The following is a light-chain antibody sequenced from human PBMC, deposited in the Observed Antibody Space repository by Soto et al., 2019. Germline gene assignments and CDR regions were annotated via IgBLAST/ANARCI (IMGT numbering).Light chain of an antibody. CDR2: DVS. V-gene: IGLV2-14*01. CDR1: SSDVGGYNY. Sequence: QSALTQPASVSGSPGQSITISCTGTSSDVGGYNYVSWYQQHPGKAPKLMIYDVSNRPSGVSNRFSGSKSGNTASLTISGLQAEEEADYYCGSYADSNNYVFGTGTKVTVL. J-gene: IGLJ1*01. CDR3: GSYADSNNYV.